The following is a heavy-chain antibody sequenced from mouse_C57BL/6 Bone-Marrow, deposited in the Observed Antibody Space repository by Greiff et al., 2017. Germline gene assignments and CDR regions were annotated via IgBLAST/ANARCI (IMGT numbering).Heavy chain of an antibody. CDR1: GFTFSDYG. Sequence: EVQLVESGGGLVKPGGSLKLSCAASGFTFSDYGMHWVRQAPEKGLEWVAYISSGSSTIYYADTVKGRFTISRDNAKNTLFLQMTSLRSEDTAMYYCASHLGCNPYFDYWGQGTTRTVSS. D-gene: IGHD2-1*01. CDR3: ASHLGCNPYFDY. CDR2: ISSGSSTI. V-gene: IGHV5-17*01. J-gene: IGHJ2*01.